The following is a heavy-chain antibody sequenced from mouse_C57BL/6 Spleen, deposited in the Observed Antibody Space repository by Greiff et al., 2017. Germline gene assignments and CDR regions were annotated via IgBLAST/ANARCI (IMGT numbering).Heavy chain of an antibody. CDR1: GYTFTSYW. Sequence: QVQLQQPGAELVRPGTSVKLSCKASGYTFTSYWMHWVKQRPGQGLEWIGVIDPSDSYTNYNQKFKGKATLTVDTSSSTAYMQLSSLTSEDSAVYYGARDSNYDYYAMDYWGQGTSVTVSS. CDR2: IDPSDSYT. J-gene: IGHJ4*01. D-gene: IGHD2-5*01. CDR3: ARDSNYDYYAMDY. V-gene: IGHV1-59*01.